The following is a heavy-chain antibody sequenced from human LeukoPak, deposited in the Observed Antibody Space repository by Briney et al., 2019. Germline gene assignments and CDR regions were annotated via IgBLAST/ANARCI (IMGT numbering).Heavy chain of an antibody. CDR1: GFTVSSNY. V-gene: IGHV3-53*01. Sequence: QPGGSLRLSCAAPGFTVSSNYMSWVRQAPGKGLEWVSVIYSGGSTYYADSVKGRFTISRDNSKNTLYLQMNSLRAEDTAVYYCARDDVSGAFDIWRQGTMVTVSS. CDR2: IYSGGST. CDR3: ARDDVSGAFDI. J-gene: IGHJ3*02.